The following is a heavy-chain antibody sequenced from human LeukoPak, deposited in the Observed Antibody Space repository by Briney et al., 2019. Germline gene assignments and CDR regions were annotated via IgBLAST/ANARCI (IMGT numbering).Heavy chain of an antibody. D-gene: IGHD1-14*01. CDR1: GDSVSTNSAA. CDR3: ARDNLAQNLVFDL. CDR2: TYYTSRWNT. Sequence: SQTLSLTCDISGDSVSTNSAAWNWIRQSPSRGLEWLGRTYYTSRWNTDYAASVKSRIRINPDTSKNQFSLQLDSVTPDDTAVYYCARDNLAQNLVFDLWGQGTLVTVAS. J-gene: IGHJ4*02. V-gene: IGHV6-1*01.